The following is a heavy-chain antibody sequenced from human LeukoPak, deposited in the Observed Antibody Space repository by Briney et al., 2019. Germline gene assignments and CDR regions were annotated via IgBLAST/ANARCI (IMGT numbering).Heavy chain of an antibody. J-gene: IGHJ4*02. D-gene: IGHD5-12*01. Sequence: GGSLRLSCTASGFTFSIYGMSWVRQAPGKGLEWVSALSGSSLYTHYADSVKGRFTISRDNSKNTLYLQMNSLRAEDTAVYYCTTGGYGGQFDYWGQGTLVTVSS. V-gene: IGHV3-23*01. CDR1: GFTFSIYG. CDR2: LSGSSLYT. CDR3: TTGGYGGQFDY.